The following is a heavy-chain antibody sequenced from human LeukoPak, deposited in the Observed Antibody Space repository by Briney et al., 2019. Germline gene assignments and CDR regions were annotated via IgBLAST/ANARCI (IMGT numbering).Heavy chain of an antibody. CDR3: AREGVHSLGGAFDI. CDR2: IGTGGDP. J-gene: IGHJ3*02. V-gene: IGHV3-13*05. CDR1: GFTFSSYD. D-gene: IGHD3-10*01. Sequence: GGSLRLPCAASGFTFSSYDMHWVRQATGKGLEWGSGIGTGGDPYYPDSVKGRFTISRENAENSLYLQMNSQRAGDTAVYYWAREGVHSLGGAFDIWGQGTMVTVSS.